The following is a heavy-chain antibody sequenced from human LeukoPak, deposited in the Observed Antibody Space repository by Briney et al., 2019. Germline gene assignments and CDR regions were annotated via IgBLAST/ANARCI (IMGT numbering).Heavy chain of an antibody. Sequence: SETLSLTCTVSGGSISSGGYYWSWIRQRPGKGLEWIGYIYYSGSTYYNPSLKSRVTISVDTSKNQFSLKLSSVTAADTAVYYCARTGSNYGDWFDPWGQGTLVTVSS. J-gene: IGHJ5*02. D-gene: IGHD4-11*01. CDR2: IYYSGST. CDR1: GGSISSGGYY. V-gene: IGHV4-31*03. CDR3: ARTGSNYGDWFDP.